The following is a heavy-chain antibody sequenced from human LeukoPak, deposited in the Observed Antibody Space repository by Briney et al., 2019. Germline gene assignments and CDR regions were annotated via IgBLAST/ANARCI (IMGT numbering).Heavy chain of an antibody. CDR3: ARAYTVAGADY. CDR2: ISYDGSNK. V-gene: IGHV3-30-3*01. CDR1: GFTFSSYA. D-gene: IGHD2-2*02. Sequence: GGSLRLSCAASGFTFSSYAMHWVRQAPGKGLEWVAVISYDGSNKYYADSVKGRFTISRDNSKNTLYLQMNSLRAEDTAVYYCARAYTVAGADYWGQGTLVTVSS. J-gene: IGHJ4*02.